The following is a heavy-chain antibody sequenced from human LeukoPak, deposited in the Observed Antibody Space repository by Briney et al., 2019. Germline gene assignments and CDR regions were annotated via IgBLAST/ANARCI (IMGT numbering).Heavy chain of an antibody. CDR3: AKDRRDYDILTGYWGLDY. D-gene: IGHD3-9*01. J-gene: IGHJ4*02. Sequence: GGSLRLSCAASGFPFRNYGMHWVRQAPGKGLEWVAFIHYDGSNKYYADSVKGRFTISRDNSKNTLYLQMNSLRAEDTAVYYCAKDRRDYDILTGYWGLDYWGQGTLVTVSS. CDR1: GFPFRNYG. CDR2: IHYDGSNK. V-gene: IGHV3-30*02.